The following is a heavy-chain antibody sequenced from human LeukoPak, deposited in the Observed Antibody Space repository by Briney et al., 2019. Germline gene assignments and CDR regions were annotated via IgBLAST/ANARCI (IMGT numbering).Heavy chain of an antibody. J-gene: IGHJ4*02. CDR3: ARSSGYGWGGLDY. D-gene: IGHD5-12*01. V-gene: IGHV1-2*02. CDR2: INPNSGGT. Sequence: ASVKVSCKASGYTFTGYYMHWVRQAPGQGLEWMGWINPNSGGTNYAQKFQGRVTMTRDTSISTAYMELSRLRSDDTAVYYCARSSGYGWGGLDYWGQGTLVTVSS. CDR1: GYTFTGYY.